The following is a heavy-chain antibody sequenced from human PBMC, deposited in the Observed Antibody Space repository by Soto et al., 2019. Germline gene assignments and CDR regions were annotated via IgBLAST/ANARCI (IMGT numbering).Heavy chain of an antibody. D-gene: IGHD5-12*01. V-gene: IGHV1-18*01. CDR3: AREGVAPYYYYGMDV. CDR1: GYTFTRSG. Sequence: VKVSCKASGYTFTRSGISWLLQAPGQGLEWMGWISTYNGDTNYAQTFQGRVTMTTDTSTSTVHMEVRSLRSDDTAFYYCAREGVAPYYYYGMDVWGQGTTVTVSS. J-gene: IGHJ6*02. CDR2: ISTYNGDT.